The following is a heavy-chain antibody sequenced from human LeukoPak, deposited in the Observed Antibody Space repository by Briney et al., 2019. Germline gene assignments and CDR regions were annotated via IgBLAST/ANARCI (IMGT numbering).Heavy chain of an antibody. Sequence: PSETLSLTCAVYGGSFSGYYWSWIRQPPGKGLEWIGEINHSGSTNYNPSLKSRVTISVDMSKNQFSLKLSSVTAADTAVYYCARGKKQQLTYYYYGMDVWGKGTTVTVSS. J-gene: IGHJ6*04. CDR3: ARGKKQQLTYYYYGMDV. CDR1: GGSFSGYY. V-gene: IGHV4-34*01. CDR2: INHSGST. D-gene: IGHD6-13*01.